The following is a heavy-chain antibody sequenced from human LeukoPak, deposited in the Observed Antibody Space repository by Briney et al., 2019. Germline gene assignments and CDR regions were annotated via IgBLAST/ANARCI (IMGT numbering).Heavy chain of an antibody. CDR2: ISGSGGST. Sequence: PGGSLRLSCAASGFTFSSYAMSWVRQAPGKGLEWVSAISGSGGSTYYADSVKGRFAISRDNSKNTLYLQMNSLRAEDTAVYYCAKDVVVVTYYFDYWGQGTLVTVSS. CDR1: GFTFSSYA. CDR3: AKDVVVVTYYFDY. D-gene: IGHD2-21*01. J-gene: IGHJ4*02. V-gene: IGHV3-23*01.